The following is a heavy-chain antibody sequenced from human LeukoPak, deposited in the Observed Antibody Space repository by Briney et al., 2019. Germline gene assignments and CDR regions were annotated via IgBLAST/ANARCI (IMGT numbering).Heavy chain of an antibody. CDR3: ARTVQLERPVPLRNYYYMDV. Sequence: GGSLRLSCAASGFTISSNYMSWVRQAPGKGLEWVSVIYRGGSTYYADSVKGRFTISRDNSKNTLYLQMNSLRAEDTAVYYCARTVQLERPVPLRNYYYMDVWGKGTTVTISS. CDR2: IYRGGST. D-gene: IGHD1-1*01. CDR1: GFTISSNY. V-gene: IGHV3-53*01. J-gene: IGHJ6*03.